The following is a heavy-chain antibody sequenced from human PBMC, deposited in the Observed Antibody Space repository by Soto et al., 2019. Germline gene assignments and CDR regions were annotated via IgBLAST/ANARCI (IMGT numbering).Heavy chain of an antibody. CDR2: IYHSGST. J-gene: IGHJ5*02. Sequence: TLSLTCTVSGDSSTSYYWSWIRQPPGKGLEWIGYIYHSGSTYYNPSLKSRVTISVDRSKNQFSLKLSSVTAADTAVYYCARTPTPWGQGTLVTVSS. CDR3: ARTPTP. D-gene: IGHD1-26*01. CDR1: GDSSTSYY. V-gene: IGHV4-30-2*01.